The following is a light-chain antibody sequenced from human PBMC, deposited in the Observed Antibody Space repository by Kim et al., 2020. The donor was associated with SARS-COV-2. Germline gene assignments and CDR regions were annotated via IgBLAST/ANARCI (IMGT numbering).Light chain of an antibody. J-gene: IGLJ2*01. CDR3: TSYTGANTVV. CDR2: DVS. V-gene: IGLV2-14*03. Sequence: QSITISCTGTSSLVGNYNYVSWYQQHPDKAPKLIIYDVSYRPSGFSTRFSGSKSGNTASLTISGLQAADEADYYCTSYTGANTVVFGGGTQLTVL. CDR1: SSLVGNYNY.